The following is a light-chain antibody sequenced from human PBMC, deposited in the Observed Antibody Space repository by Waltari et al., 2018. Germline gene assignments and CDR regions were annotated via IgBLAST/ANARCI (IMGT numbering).Light chain of an antibody. CDR1: QDISKN. Sequence: DIQMTQSPSSLSASVGDRVTTTCHASQDISKNLHWFQQKPGKAPNHLIYGASSLHTGVPSRFSGSKSGTHFTFTISSLQPEDIATYYCLQYHTFPLTFGGGTKVEIK. CDR2: GAS. CDR3: LQYHTFPLT. J-gene: IGKJ4*01. V-gene: IGKV1-33*01.